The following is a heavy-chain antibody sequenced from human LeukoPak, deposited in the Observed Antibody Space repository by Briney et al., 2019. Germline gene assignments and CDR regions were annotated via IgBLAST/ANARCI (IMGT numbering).Heavy chain of an antibody. CDR2: INPNSGDT. CDR3: ARGYYDSSDFEYLQH. CDR1: GSTFTDYY. Sequence: ASEKVSCKASGSTFTDYYMHWVRQAPGQGLEWMGWINPNSGDTNFAQKFQGRVTMTRDTSISTVYMELSRLRSDDTAVFYCARGYYDSSDFEYLQHWGQGTLVTVSS. V-gene: IGHV1-2*02. J-gene: IGHJ1*01. D-gene: IGHD3-22*01.